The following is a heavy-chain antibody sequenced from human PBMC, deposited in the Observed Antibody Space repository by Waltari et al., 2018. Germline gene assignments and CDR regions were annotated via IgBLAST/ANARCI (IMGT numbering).Heavy chain of an antibody. J-gene: IGHJ5*02. CDR2: IYYSGST. CDR1: GGSISSGDYY. D-gene: IGHD4-4*01. V-gene: IGHV4-30-4*08. CDR3: ARTYDYTDPWWFDP. Sequence: QVQLQESGPGLVKPSQTLSLTCTVSGGSISSGDYYWSWIRQPPGKGLEWIGYIYYSGSTSYNPSLQSRVTLSVATSKNQFSLMLSSVTAADTAVYYCARTYDYTDPWWFDPMGQGTLVTASS.